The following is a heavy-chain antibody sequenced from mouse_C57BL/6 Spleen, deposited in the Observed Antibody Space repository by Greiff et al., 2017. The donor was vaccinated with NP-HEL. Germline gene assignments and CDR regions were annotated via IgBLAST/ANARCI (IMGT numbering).Heavy chain of an antibody. D-gene: IGHD4-1*02. Sequence: QVQLQQSGAELAKPGASVKLSCKASGYTFTSYWMHWVKQRPGQGLEWIGYITPSSGYTKYNPKFKDKATLTADKSSSTAYMQLSSLTYEDSAVYYCAKSSSTGHYFDYWGQGTTLTVSS. V-gene: IGHV1-7*01. CDR1: GYTFTSYW. CDR3: AKSSSTGHYFDY. CDR2: ITPSSGYT. J-gene: IGHJ2*01.